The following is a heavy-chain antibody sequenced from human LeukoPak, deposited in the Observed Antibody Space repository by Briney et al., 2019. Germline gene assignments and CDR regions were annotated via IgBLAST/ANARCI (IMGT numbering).Heavy chain of an antibody. V-gene: IGHV3-23*01. D-gene: IGHD6-19*01. J-gene: IGHJ4*02. Sequence: PGGSLRLSCAASGFTFSSYAMSWVRQAPGKGQEWVSAISGSGGSTYYADSVKGRFTISRDNSKNTLYLQMNSLRAEDTAVYYFAKKLWQWLVQYSNDYWGQGTLVTVSS. CDR2: ISGSGGST. CDR3: AKKLWQWLVQYSNDY. CDR1: GFTFSSYA.